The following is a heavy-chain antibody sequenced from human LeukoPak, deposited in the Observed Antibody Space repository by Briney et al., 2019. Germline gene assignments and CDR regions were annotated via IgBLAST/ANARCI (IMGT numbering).Heavy chain of an antibody. Sequence: ASVKVSCKASGYTFTSYDINWVRQATGQGLEWMGWMNPNSGNTGYAQKFQGRVTMTRNTSISTAYMEPSSLRSEDTAVYYCARGGARYCSGGSCSTTYYYGMDVWGQGTTVTVSS. CDR3: ARGGARYCSGGSCSTTYYYGMDV. CDR2: MNPNSGNT. D-gene: IGHD2-15*01. V-gene: IGHV1-8*01. CDR1: GYTFTSYD. J-gene: IGHJ6*02.